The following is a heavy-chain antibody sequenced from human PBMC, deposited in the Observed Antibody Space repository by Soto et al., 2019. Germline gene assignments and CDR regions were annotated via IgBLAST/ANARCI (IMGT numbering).Heavy chain of an antibody. CDR2: ISSSSTYI. CDR1: GFTFSGYS. J-gene: IGHJ3*02. D-gene: IGHD3-22*01. CDR3: ARPEYYYDSSGYYHDAFDI. Sequence: EVQLVESGGGLVKPGGSLRLSCAASGFTFSGYSMNWVRQAPGKGLEWVSSISSSSTYIYYADSVKGRFTISRVNAKNSLYLQMNSLRAEDTAVYYCARPEYYYDSSGYYHDAFDIWGKGTMVTVSS. V-gene: IGHV3-21*01.